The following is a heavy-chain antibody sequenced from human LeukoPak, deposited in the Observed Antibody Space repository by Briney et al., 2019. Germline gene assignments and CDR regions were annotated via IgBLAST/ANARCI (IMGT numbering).Heavy chain of an antibody. V-gene: IGHV4-61*02. J-gene: IGHJ4*02. CDR2: TYTSGST. D-gene: IGHD5-12*01. Sequence: SQTLSLTCTVSGGSISSGSYYWSWIRQPAGKGLEWIGRTYTSGSTNYNPSLKSRVTISVDTSKNQFSLKLSSVTAADTAVYYCARDRQRWLFDYWGQGTLVTVSS. CDR1: GGSISSGSYY. CDR3: ARDRQRWLFDY.